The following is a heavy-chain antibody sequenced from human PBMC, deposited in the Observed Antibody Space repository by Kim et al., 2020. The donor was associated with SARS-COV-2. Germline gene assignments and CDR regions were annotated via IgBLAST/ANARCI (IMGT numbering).Heavy chain of an antibody. CDR3: ARQDYDYYGMDV. Sequence: SETLSLTCTVSGGSISTYYWSWIRQPPGKGLEWIGYIYYSGSTNYNPSLKSRVTISVDTSKNQFSLKLSSVTAADTAVYYCARQDYDYYGMDVWGQGTTVTVSS. CDR2: IYYSGST. V-gene: IGHV4-59*08. J-gene: IGHJ6*02. CDR1: GGSISTYY.